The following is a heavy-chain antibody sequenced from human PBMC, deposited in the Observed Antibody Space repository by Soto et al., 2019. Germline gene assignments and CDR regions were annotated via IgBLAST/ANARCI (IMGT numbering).Heavy chain of an antibody. D-gene: IGHD2-15*01. CDR3: ASHLFVSCSGGSCSLNWFDP. CDR1: GGSISSSSYY. CDR2: IYYSGST. V-gene: IGHV4-39*01. J-gene: IGHJ5*02. Sequence: QLQLQESGPGLVKPSETLSLTCTVSGGSISSSSYYWGWIRQPPGKGLEWIGSIYYSGSTYYNPSXXXRASLAVDTSXXQXSXXLSAVTAADTAVYYCASHLFVSCSGGSCSLNWFDPWGQGTLVTVSS.